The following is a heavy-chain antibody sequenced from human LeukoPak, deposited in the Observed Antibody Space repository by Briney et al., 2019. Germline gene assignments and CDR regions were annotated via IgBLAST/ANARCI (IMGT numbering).Heavy chain of an antibody. D-gene: IGHD3-10*01. CDR3: ARDVLGSGGYYGSGD. Sequence: SVKVSCKASGGTFSSYAISWVRQAPGQGLEWMGRIIPILGIANYAQKFQGRVTITADKSTSTAYMELSSLRSEDTAVYYCARDVLGSGGYYGSGDWGQGTLVTVSS. CDR2: IIPILGIA. J-gene: IGHJ4*02. V-gene: IGHV1-69*04. CDR1: GGTFSSYA.